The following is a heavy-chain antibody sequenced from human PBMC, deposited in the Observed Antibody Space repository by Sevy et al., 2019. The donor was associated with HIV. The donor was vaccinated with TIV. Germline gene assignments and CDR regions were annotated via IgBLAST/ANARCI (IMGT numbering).Heavy chain of an antibody. CDR1: GGSFSGYY. J-gene: IGHJ6*02. D-gene: IGHD2-2*02. CDR3: ARDGYCSSTSCYNYYYGMDV. V-gene: IGHV4-34*01. CDR2: INHSGST. Sequence: SETLSLTCAVYGGSFSGYYWSWIRQPPGKGLEWIGEINHSGSTNYNPSLKSRVTISLDTSKNQFSLKLSSVTAADTAVYYCARDGYCSSTSCYNYYYGMDVWGQGTTVTVSS.